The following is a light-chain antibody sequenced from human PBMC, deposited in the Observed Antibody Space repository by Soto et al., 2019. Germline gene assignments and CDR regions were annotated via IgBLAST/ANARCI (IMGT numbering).Light chain of an antibody. J-gene: IGLJ3*02. V-gene: IGLV2-14*01. CDR3: ISYTSSSTWV. Sequence: QSALTQPASVSGSPGQSITISCTGTAGDVGGYNYVSWFQQHPGKAPKLIIYDVSNRPSGVSDRFSGSKSGNTASLTISGLQAEDEADYFCISYTSSSTWVFGGGTKLTVL. CDR2: DVS. CDR1: AGDVGGYNY.